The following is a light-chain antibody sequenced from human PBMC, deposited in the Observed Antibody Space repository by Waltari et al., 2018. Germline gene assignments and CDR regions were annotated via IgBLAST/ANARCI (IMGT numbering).Light chain of an antibody. J-gene: IGLJ1*01. CDR3: NSRDSSGNHEV. V-gene: IGLV3-19*01. CDR2: GKN. Sequence: SSELTQDPAVSVALAQTVRITCHGDSLRSYYASWYQQKPGQAPVLVIYGKNNRPSGIPDRFSGSSSGNTASWTITGAQAEDEADYYCNSRDSSGNHEVFGTGTKVTVL. CDR1: SLRSYY.